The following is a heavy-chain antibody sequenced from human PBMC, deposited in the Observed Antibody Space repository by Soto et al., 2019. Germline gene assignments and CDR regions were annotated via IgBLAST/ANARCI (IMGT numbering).Heavy chain of an antibody. J-gene: IGHJ6*01. CDR2: IIPIFGTA. V-gene: IGHV1-69*13. CDR1: GGTFSSYA. Sequence: SVKVSCKASGGTFSSYAISWVRQAPGQGLEWMGGIIPIFGTANYAQKFQGRVTITADESTSTAYMELSSLRSEDTAVYYCARVMRGRVVVPAAIDYYYYYGMD. D-gene: IGHD2-2*01. CDR3: ARVMRGRVVVPAAIDYYYYYGMD.